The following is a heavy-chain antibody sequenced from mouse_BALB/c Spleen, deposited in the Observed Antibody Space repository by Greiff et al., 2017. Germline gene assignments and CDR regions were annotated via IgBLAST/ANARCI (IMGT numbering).Heavy chain of an antibody. CDR1: GFNIKDTY. Sequence: VQLQQSGAELVKPGASVKLSCTASGFNIKDTYMHWVKQRPEQGLEWIGRIDPANGNTKYDPKFQGKATITADTSSNTAYLQLSSLTSEDTAVYYCVRRDDDYAMDYWGQGTSVTVSS. D-gene: IGHD2-14*01. CDR3: VRRDDDYAMDY. J-gene: IGHJ4*01. CDR2: IDPANGNT. V-gene: IGHV14-3*02.